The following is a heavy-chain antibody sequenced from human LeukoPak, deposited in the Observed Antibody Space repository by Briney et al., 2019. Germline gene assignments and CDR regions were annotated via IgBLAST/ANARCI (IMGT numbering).Heavy chain of an antibody. CDR1: GFTFSNYW. D-gene: IGHD3-10*01. V-gene: IGHV3-7*01. Sequence: PGGSLRLSCVGSGFTFSNYWMNCVRQAPGKGLEWVANIHPDGSEEHYVDSVKGRFTISRDNAKNSLHLQMSSLQVEDTAVYYCARPPFAYGLDVWGQGTTVTVS. CDR3: ARPPFAYGLDV. CDR2: IHPDGSEE. J-gene: IGHJ6*02.